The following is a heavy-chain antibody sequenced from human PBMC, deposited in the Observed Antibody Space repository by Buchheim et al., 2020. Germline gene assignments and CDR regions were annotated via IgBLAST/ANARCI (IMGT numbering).Heavy chain of an antibody. CDR3: ARQARNIATGLYYFDY. Sequence: EVQLVESGGDLVQPGGSLRLSCAASGFTFSTYWMHWVRQAPGKGLVWVSRINNDGSSTSYADSVKGRFTISRDNAKNTLYLQMNSLSADDTAVYYCARQARNIATGLYYFDYWGRGTL. J-gene: IGHJ4*02. V-gene: IGHV3-74*01. D-gene: IGHD1-1*01. CDR1: GFTFSTYW. CDR2: INNDGSST.